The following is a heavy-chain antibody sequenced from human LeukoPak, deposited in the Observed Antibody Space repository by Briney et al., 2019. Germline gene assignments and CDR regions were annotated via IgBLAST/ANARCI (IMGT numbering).Heavy chain of an antibody. D-gene: IGHD5-12*01. CDR2: INHSGST. J-gene: IGHJ4*02. CDR3: ARIPWLRTRKDY. V-gene: IGHV4-34*01. CDR1: GGSFSGYY. Sequence: SETLSLTCAVYGGSFSGYYWSWIRQPPGKGLEWIGEINHSGSTNYNPSLKSRVTISVDTSKNQFSLKLCSVTAADTAVYYCARIPWLRTRKDYWGQGTLVTVSS.